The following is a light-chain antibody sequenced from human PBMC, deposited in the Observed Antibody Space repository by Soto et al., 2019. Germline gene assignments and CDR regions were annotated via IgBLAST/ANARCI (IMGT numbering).Light chain of an antibody. J-gene: IGKJ4*01. Sequence: DIQMTQSPSSLSASVGDRVTITCRASQSISSYLNWYQQKPGKAPKFLMYGASSLQSGVSSRFSGSGSGTDFTLTISSLQPEDFATYYCQQSYSLPLTFGGGTKVDIK. CDR1: QSISSY. CDR3: QQSYSLPLT. V-gene: IGKV1-39*01. CDR2: GAS.